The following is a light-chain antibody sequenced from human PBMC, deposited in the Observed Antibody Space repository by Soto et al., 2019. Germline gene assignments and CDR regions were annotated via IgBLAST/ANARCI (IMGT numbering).Light chain of an antibody. CDR1: SSDIGAYKF. V-gene: IGLV2-8*01. Sequence: QSALTLPPSASGSPGQSVAISCTGTSSDIGAYKFVSWYQQHPGKAPKLIIYEVSIRPSGVPDRFSGSKSGNTASLTVSGLLAEDEADYYCSLYAGSNNVVFGGGTKLTVL. CDR3: SLYAGSNNVV. J-gene: IGLJ2*01. CDR2: EVS.